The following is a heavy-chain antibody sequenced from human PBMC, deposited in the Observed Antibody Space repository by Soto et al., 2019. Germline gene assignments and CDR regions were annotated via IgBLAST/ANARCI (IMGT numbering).Heavy chain of an antibody. CDR1: GGSISSSNW. J-gene: IGHJ5*02. CDR3: AILGITMVRGVITKTVP. D-gene: IGHD3-10*01. V-gene: IGHV4-4*02. CDR2: IYHSGST. Sequence: SETLSLTCAVSGGSISSSNWCSCVRQPPGKGLEWIGEIYHSGSTNYNPSLKSRVTISVDKSKNQFSLKLSSVTAADTAVYYCAILGITMVRGVITKTVPWGQGTLVTVSS.